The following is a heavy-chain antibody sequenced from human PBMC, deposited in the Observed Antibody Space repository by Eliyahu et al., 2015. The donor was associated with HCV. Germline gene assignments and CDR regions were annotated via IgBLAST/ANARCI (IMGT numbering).Heavy chain of an antibody. CDR2: INPSGGST. D-gene: IGHD3-3*01. CDR1: GYTFTSYY. Sequence: QVQLVQSGAEVKKPGASVKVSCKASGYTFTSYYMXWVRQAPGQGLEWMGIINPSGGSTSXAQKFQGRVTMTRDTSTSTVYMELSSLRSEDTAVYYCASPRADYDFWSGHHYYYGMDVWGQGTTVTVSS. CDR3: ASPRADYDFWSGHHYYYGMDV. V-gene: IGHV1-46*01. J-gene: IGHJ6*02.